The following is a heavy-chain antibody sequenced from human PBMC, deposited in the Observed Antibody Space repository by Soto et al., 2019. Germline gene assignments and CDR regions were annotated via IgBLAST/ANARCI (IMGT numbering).Heavy chain of an antibody. CDR1: GGYDNNDNYY. Sequence: QVQLQESGPGRVKPSETLSLICTGSGGYDNNDNYYWRWILQPPGKGLEWIACIYNGQYRKYNASLESRGTTAAGPTETNSTLMLHSSPAADTAVDYCSRDGNPKGTSPAVFGYWGRGTLVTVSS. CDR3: SRDGNPKGTSPAVFGY. J-gene: IGHJ4*02. V-gene: IGHV4-61*03. D-gene: IGHD2-15*01. CDR2: IYNGQYR.